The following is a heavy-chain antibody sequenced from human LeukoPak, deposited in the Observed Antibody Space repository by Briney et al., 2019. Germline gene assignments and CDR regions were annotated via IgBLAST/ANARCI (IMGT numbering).Heavy chain of an antibody. V-gene: IGHV3-30-3*01. CDR1: GFTFSSYA. CDR3: ARAYCSGGSCYSFSYFDY. D-gene: IGHD2-15*01. CDR2: ISYDGSNK. J-gene: IGHJ4*02. Sequence: PGGSLRLSCAASGFTFSSYAMHWVRQAPGKGLEWVAVISYDGSNKYYADSVKGRFTISRDNSKNTPYLQMNSLRAEDTAVYYCARAYCSGGSCYSFSYFDYWGQGTLVTVSS.